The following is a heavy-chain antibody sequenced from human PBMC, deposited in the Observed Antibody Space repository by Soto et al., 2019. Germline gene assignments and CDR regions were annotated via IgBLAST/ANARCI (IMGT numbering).Heavy chain of an antibody. V-gene: IGHV4-39*01. Sequence: SETLSLTCTVSGGSISSSSYYWGWLRQPPGKGLEWIGSIYYSGSTYYNPSLKSRVTISVDTSKNQFFLKLSSVTAADTAVYYCASPKIAFYNWFDPWGQGTLVTVS. CDR2: IYYSGST. CDR1: GGSISSSSYY. CDR3: ASPKIAFYNWFDP. D-gene: IGHD3-3*02. J-gene: IGHJ5*02.